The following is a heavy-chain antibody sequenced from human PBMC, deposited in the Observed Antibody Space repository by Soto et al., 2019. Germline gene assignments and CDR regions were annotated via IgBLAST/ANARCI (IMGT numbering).Heavy chain of an antibody. CDR1: GFTFSSYG. J-gene: IGHJ4*02. CDR2: IWFDGSNK. Sequence: PGGSLRLSCVSSGFTFSSYGMHWVRQAPGKGLEWVALIWFDGSNKYYAASVKGRFTISRDNSKNAVFLQMDSLRVEDTAVYYCAREGIVTTTSGYPVGYWGQGTLVTVSS. D-gene: IGHD4-4*01. CDR3: AREGIVTTTSGYPVGY. V-gene: IGHV3-33*01.